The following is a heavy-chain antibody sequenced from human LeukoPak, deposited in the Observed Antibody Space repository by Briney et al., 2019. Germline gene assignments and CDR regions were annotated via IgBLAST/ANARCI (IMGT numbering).Heavy chain of an antibody. CDR2: ISPDGSER. J-gene: IGHJ4*02. CDR3: ARDPAYGALDY. V-gene: IGHV3-7*01. Sequence: GGSLRLSCTASGLPFSHQWMTWVRQAPGKGLEWVANISPDGSERGLVDSVGGRFTISRDNAKNSVYLRMNSLGPEDTAVYYCARDPAYGALDYWGQGTLVIVSS. D-gene: IGHD4-17*01. CDR1: GLPFSHQW.